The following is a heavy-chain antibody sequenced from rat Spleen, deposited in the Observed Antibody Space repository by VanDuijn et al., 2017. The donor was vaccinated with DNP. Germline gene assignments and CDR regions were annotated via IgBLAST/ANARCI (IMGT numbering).Heavy chain of an antibody. V-gene: IGHV5-25*01. CDR3: ARHRTIMPYYYAMDA. CDR2: ITDGGGTP. Sequence: EVLLVESDGGLVQPGRSLKLSCAVSGFTFSDYYMAWVRQAPTTGLEWVAYITDGGGTPYYRDSVKGRFTISRDNAQSTLYLQMDSLRSEDTATYYCARHRTIMPYYYAMDAWGQGASVSVSS. D-gene: IGHD1-12*01. J-gene: IGHJ4*01. CDR1: GFTFSDYY.